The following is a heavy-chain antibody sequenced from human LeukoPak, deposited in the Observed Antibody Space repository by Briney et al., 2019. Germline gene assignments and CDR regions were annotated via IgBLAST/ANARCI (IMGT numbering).Heavy chain of an antibody. Sequence: GGSLRLSCTASGFTFSDYAMSWVRQAPGKGLECIGFIRNKPNGETTEYAASVKGRFTISRDDSKSIAHLQMNSLKSEDTAVYYCSRFYSSGWASGAFDIWGQGTMVTVSS. CDR2: IRNKPNGETT. CDR3: SRFYSSGWASGAFDI. D-gene: IGHD3-22*01. V-gene: IGHV3-49*04. J-gene: IGHJ3*02. CDR1: GFTFSDYA.